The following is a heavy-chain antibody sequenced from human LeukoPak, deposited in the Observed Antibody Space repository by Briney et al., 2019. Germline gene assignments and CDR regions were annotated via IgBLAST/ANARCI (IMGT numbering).Heavy chain of an antibody. Sequence: SETLSLTCTVSGGSISNYYWNWIRQPPGKGREWGGYIYYTGATNCNPALKSRVTISIDTSTLRFSLKLSSVTAADTAVYYCARQGDGYNYYYGMDDWGRVRQGDAYNYYYGMDVWGQGTTVTVSS. V-gene: IGHV4-59*08. CDR1: GGSISNYY. D-gene: IGHD5-24*01. J-gene: IGHJ6*02. CDR2: IYYTGAT. CDR3: ARQGDGYNYYYGMDDWGRVRQGDAYNYYYGMDV.